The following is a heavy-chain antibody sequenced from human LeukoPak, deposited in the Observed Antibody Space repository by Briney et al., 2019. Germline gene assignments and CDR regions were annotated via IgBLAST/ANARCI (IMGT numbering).Heavy chain of an antibody. J-gene: IGHJ4*02. CDR3: ARHGGPYCGGDCYLDY. CDR2: IYYSGST. CDR1: GGPISSYY. V-gene: IGHV4-59*08. D-gene: IGHD2-21*02. Sequence: KPSETLSLTCTVSGGPISSYYWSWIRQPPGKGLEWIGYIYYSGSTNYNPSLKSRVTISVDTSKNQFSLKLSSVTAADTAVYYCARHGGPYCGGDCYLDYWGQGTLVTVSS.